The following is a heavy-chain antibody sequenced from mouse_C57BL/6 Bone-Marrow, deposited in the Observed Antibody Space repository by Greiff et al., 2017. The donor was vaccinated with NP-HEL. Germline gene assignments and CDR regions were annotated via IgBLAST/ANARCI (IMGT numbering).Heavy chain of an antibody. J-gene: IGHJ2*01. CDR2: IWRGGST. V-gene: IGHV2-5*01. Sequence: VKLVESGPGLVQPSQSLSLTCTVSGFSLTSYGVHWVRQSPGKGLEWLGVIWRGGSTDYNAAFMSRLSITKDNSKSQVFFKMNSLQADDTAIYYCAKNDYDYDYFDYWGQGTTLTVSS. CDR1: GFSLTSYG. D-gene: IGHD2-4*01. CDR3: AKNDYDYDYFDY.